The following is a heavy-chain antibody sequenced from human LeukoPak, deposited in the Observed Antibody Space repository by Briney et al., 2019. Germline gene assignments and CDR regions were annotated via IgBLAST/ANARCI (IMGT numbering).Heavy chain of an antibody. Sequence: GASVKVSCKASGYTFTSYGISWVRQAPGQGLEWMGWISAYNGNTNYAQKLQGRVTITTDTSTSTAYMELRSLRSDDTAVYYCARVMSSPPISMYYFDYWGQGTLVTVSS. CDR2: ISAYNGNT. D-gene: IGHD5/OR15-5a*01. V-gene: IGHV1-18*04. J-gene: IGHJ4*02. CDR3: ARVMSSPPISMYYFDY. CDR1: GYTFTSYG.